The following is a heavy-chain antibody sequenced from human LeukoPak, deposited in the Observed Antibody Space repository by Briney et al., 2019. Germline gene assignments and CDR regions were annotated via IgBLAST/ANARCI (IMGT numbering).Heavy chain of an antibody. J-gene: IGHJ3*02. Sequence: GGSLRLSCAASGFTFSSYAMSWVRQAPGKGLEWVSAISGGGDSTYYADSVQGRFTISRDNSKNTLYLQMNSLRAEDTAVYYCAATRSCSSTTCYAFDIWGQGTMVTVSS. V-gene: IGHV3-23*01. CDR2: ISGGGDST. D-gene: IGHD2-2*01. CDR3: AATRSCSSTTCYAFDI. CDR1: GFTFSSYA.